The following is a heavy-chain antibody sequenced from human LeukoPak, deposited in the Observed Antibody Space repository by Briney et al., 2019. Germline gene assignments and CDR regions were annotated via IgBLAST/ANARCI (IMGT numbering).Heavy chain of an antibody. Sequence: GRSLRLSCAASGFTFSSYAMHWVRQAPGKGLEWVAVISYDGSNKYYADSVKGRFTISRDNSKNTLYLQMNSLRAEDTAVYYCARDKVITMVRGVIQYYFDYWGQGTLVTVSS. V-gene: IGHV3-30*04. CDR2: ISYDGSNK. D-gene: IGHD3-10*01. CDR1: GFTFSSYA. J-gene: IGHJ4*02. CDR3: ARDKVITMVRGVIQYYFDY.